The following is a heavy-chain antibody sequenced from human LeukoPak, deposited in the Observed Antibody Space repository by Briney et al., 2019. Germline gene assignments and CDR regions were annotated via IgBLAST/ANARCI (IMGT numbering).Heavy chain of an antibody. D-gene: IGHD5-12*01. CDR2: ISGSGGST. CDR3: ARGPSGYPNT. Sequence: GGSLRLSCAASGFTFSSYGMSWVRQAPGKGLEWVSAISGSGGSTYYADSVKGRITVSRDNSKNTLYLQMNSLRAEDTAVYYCARGPSGYPNTGGQGTLVTVSS. J-gene: IGHJ4*02. CDR1: GFTFSSYG. V-gene: IGHV3-23*01.